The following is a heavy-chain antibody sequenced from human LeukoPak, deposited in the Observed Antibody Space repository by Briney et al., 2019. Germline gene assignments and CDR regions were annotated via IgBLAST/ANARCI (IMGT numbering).Heavy chain of an antibody. Sequence: QPGRFLRLSCAASGFTFSSYGMHWVRQAPGKGLEWVAVIWYDGSNKYYADSVKGRFTISRDNSKNTLYLQMNSLRAEDTAVYYCARERGDYGDYLDYWGQGTLVTVSS. CDR2: IWYDGSNK. CDR3: ARERGDYGDYLDY. J-gene: IGHJ4*02. D-gene: IGHD4-17*01. CDR1: GFTFSSYG. V-gene: IGHV3-33*01.